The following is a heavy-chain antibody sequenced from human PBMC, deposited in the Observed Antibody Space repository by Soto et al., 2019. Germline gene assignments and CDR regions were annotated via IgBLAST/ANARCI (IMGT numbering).Heavy chain of an antibody. D-gene: IGHD1-26*01. V-gene: IGHV5-10-1*01. J-gene: IGHJ4*02. Sequence: GASLKISCKGSGYSFTSYWISWGRRMPGKGMEGMGRIEPSDSFTTYCPSFQVHVTISPDKSISTAYLQCRSLKAPDPTRYYCTRHDLGVVVGATGFDYWGQGTLVTVSS. CDR1: GYSFTSYW. CDR3: TRHDLGVVVGATGFDY. CDR2: IEPSDSFT.